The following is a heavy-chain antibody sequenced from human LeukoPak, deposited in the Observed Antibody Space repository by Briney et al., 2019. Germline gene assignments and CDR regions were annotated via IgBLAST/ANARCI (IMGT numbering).Heavy chain of an antibody. CDR3: AREGESLHFFDY. J-gene: IGHJ4*02. V-gene: IGHV3-33*01. CDR2: IWYDGSNK. Sequence: GGSLRLSCAASGFTFSSYGMHWVRQAPGKGLEWVAVIWYDGSNKYYADSVKGRFTISRDNSKNTLYLQMNSLRAEDTAVYYCAREGESLHFFDYWGQGTLVTVSS. D-gene: IGHD2-21*01. CDR1: GFTFSSYG.